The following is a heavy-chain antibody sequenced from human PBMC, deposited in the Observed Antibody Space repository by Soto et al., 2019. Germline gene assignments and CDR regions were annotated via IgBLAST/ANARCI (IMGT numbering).Heavy chain of an antibody. J-gene: IGHJ4*02. CDR2: INAGNGNT. CDR1: GYTFTSYA. CDR3: ARDLRYCSSTSCYSYLFDY. Sequence: QVQLVQSGAEVKKPGASVKVSCKASGYTFTSYAMHWVRQAPGQRLEWMGWINAGNGNTKYSQKFQGRVTITRDTSPSTAYMELSSLRSEDTAVYYCARDLRYCSSTSCYSYLFDYWGQGTLVTVSS. D-gene: IGHD2-2*02. V-gene: IGHV1-3*01.